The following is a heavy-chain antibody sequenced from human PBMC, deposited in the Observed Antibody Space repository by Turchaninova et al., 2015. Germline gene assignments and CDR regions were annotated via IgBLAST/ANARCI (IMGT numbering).Heavy chain of an antibody. J-gene: IGHJ4*02. CDR3: ARVTGAIDS. V-gene: IGHV1-8*03. CDR1: GYTFINYD. CDR2: MNPNSGNT. Sequence: QVQLVQSGAEVKKPGASVKVSCKASGYTFINYDINWVRQATGQGLVWMGWMNPNSGNTGFAQKFQGRVILTRDTSISTAYMELSSPRSEDTAMYYCARVTGAIDSWGQGTLVTVSS. D-gene: IGHD3-9*01.